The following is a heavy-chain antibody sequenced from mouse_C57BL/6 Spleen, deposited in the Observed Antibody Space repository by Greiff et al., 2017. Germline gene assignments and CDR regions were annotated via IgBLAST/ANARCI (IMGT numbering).Heavy chain of an antibody. V-gene: IGHV5-17*01. CDR2: ISSGSSTI. Sequence: EVQLVESGGGLVKPGGSLKLSCAASGFTFSDYGMHWVRQAPEKGLEWVAYISSGSSTIYYADTVKGRFTISRDNAKNTLFLQMTSLRSEDTAMYYCARQGYSNYAWYFDVWGTGTTVTVSS. J-gene: IGHJ1*03. CDR1: GFTFSDYG. CDR3: ARQGYSNYAWYFDV. D-gene: IGHD2-5*01.